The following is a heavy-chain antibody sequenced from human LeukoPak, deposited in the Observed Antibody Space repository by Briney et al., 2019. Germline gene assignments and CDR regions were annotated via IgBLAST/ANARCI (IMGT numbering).Heavy chain of an antibody. CDR2: INPNSGGT. J-gene: IGHJ4*02. V-gene: IGHV1-2*02. D-gene: IGHD6-13*01. CDR3: ASSSSSWYLPLYYFDY. CDR1: GYTFTGYY. Sequence: ASVKVSCKASGYTFTGYYMHWVRQAPGQGLEWMGWINPNSGGTNYAQKFQGRVTMTRDTSISTAYMELSRLRSDDTVVYFCASSSSSWYLPLYYFDYWGQGTLVTVSS.